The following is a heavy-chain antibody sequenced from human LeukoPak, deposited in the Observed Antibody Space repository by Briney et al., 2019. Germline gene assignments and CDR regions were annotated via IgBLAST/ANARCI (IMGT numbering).Heavy chain of an antibody. V-gene: IGHV3-23*01. CDR2: ISGSGGRT. Sequence: GGSLRLSCEASGITFSNHAVSWVRQAPGKGLKWVSSISGSGGRTNYADSGQGRFTISRDNSKTTPCLEMNSLRAEDTAVYYCAKARGSPHYYGMDVWGQGTTVTVSS. D-gene: IGHD3-10*01. J-gene: IGHJ6*02. CDR1: GITFSNHA. CDR3: AKARGSPHYYGMDV.